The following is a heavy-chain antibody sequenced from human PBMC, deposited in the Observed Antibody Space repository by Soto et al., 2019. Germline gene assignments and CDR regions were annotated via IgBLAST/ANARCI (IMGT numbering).Heavy chain of an antibody. CDR2: IYPDDSDQ. J-gene: IGHJ3*02. D-gene: IGHD3-16*01. CDR3: ARHQGEQSAFDI. CDR1: GYRFTFYW. Sequence: ESLKSCCEASGYRFTFYWLAWVRPLPRKGLEWNGFIYPDDSDQRYSSSFQGQVTNPADESITTAFLQWSSLKASDTGMYYCARHQGEQSAFDIWGQGTMVTVPS. V-gene: IGHV5-51*01.